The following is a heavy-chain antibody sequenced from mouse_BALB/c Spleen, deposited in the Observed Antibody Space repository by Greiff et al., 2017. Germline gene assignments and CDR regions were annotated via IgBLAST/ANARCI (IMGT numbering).Heavy chain of an antibody. D-gene: IGHD2-1*01. CDR2: IWRGGST. Sequence: QVQLQQSGPSLVQPSQSLSITCTVSGFSLTSYGVHWVRQSPGKGLEWLGVIWRGGSTDYNAAFMSRLSITKDNSKSQVFFKMNSLQADDTAIYYCAKKGGNLYYYAMDYWGQGTSVTVSS. J-gene: IGHJ4*01. CDR3: AKKGGNLYYYAMDY. V-gene: IGHV2-5-1*01. CDR1: GFSLTSYG.